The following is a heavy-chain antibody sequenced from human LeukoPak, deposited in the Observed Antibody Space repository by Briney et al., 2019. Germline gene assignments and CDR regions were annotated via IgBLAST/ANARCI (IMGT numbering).Heavy chain of an antibody. D-gene: IGHD6-19*01. CDR1: GFPVSINY. J-gene: IGHJ4*02. V-gene: IGHV3-11*04. CDR3: AREPKQWLVPIDF. CDR2: ISSSGSTI. Sequence: GGSLRLSCTVSGFPVSINYMSWIRQAPGKGLEWVSYISSSGSTIYYADSVKGRFTISRDNAKNSLYLQMNSLRAEDTAVYYCAREPKQWLVPIDFWGQGTLVTVSS.